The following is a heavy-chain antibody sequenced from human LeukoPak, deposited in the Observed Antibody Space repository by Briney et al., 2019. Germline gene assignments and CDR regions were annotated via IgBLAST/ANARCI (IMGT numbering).Heavy chain of an antibody. CDR3: ARDAGGRTQREGWFDP. Sequence: GGSLRLSCAASGFTFSSYSMNWVRQAPGKGLEWVSSISSSSSYIYYADSVKGRFTISRDNARNSLYLQMNSLRVEDTAVYYCARDAGGRTQREGWFDPWGQGTLVTVSS. CDR1: GFTFSSYS. V-gene: IGHV3-21*01. D-gene: IGHD1-26*01. J-gene: IGHJ5*02. CDR2: ISSSSSYI.